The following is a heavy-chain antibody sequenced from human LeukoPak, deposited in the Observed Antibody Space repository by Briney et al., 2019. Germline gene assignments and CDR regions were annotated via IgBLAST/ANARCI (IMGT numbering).Heavy chain of an antibody. CDR1: GFTFSSYW. CDR2: INSDGSST. V-gene: IGHV3-74*01. Sequence: GGSLRLSCAASGFTFSSYWMHWVRQAPGKGLVWVSRINSDGSSTNYADSVKGRFTSSRDSAKNTLYLQMNSRRAEDTAVYYCARDASWSGYPDYWGQGTLVTVSS. CDR3: ARDASWSGYPDY. D-gene: IGHD3-3*01. J-gene: IGHJ4*02.